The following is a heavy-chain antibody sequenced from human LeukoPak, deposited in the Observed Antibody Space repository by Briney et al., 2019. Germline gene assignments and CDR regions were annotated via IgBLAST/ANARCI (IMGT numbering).Heavy chain of an antibody. CDR2: ISSSSSYI. D-gene: IGHD3-3*01. CDR1: GFTFSSYS. Sequence: PGGSLRLSCAASGFTFSSYSMNWVRQAPGKGLEWVSSISSSSSYIYYADSVKGRFTISRDNAKNSLYLQMNSLRAEDTALYYCAKDFYDFWSGYLDYWGQGTLVTVSS. V-gene: IGHV3-21*04. J-gene: IGHJ4*02. CDR3: AKDFYDFWSGYLDY.